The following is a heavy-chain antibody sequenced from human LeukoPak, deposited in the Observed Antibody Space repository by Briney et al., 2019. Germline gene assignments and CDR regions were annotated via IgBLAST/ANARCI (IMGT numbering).Heavy chain of an antibody. CDR1: GFTFSSYW. Sequence: GGSLRLSCAASGFTFSSYWMSWVRQAPAKGLEWVANIKQDESEKYYVDSVKGRFTISRDNAKNSLYLQMNSLRAEDTAVYYCARDKIEGPTKLDYWGQGILVTVSS. V-gene: IGHV3-7*01. CDR2: IKQDESEK. J-gene: IGHJ4*02. D-gene: IGHD1-1*01. CDR3: ARDKIEGPTKLDY.